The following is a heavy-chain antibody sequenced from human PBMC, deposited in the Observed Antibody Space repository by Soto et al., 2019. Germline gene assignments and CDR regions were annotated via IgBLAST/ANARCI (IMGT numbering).Heavy chain of an antibody. V-gene: IGHV4-4*02. CDR3: AKRSLRRLRFVETH. J-gene: IGHJ4*02. CDR1: GDSMTNTNW. CDR2: IYHIGST. Sequence: QVQLQESGPGLVKPSGTLSLTCAVSGDSMTNTNWWSWVRQPPGKGLEWIGEIYHIGSTNYNPSPRSRVTMSVDKSKIQFSLNLTSVTAADTAVYYCAKRSLRRLRFVETHWGQGTLVTVSS. D-gene: IGHD3-3*01.